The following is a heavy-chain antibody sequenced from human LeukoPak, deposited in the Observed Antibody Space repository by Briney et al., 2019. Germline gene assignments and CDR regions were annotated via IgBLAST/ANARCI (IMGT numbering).Heavy chain of an antibody. CDR2: IIPIFGTA. Sequence: SVKVSCKASGYTFTSYGISWVRQAPGQGPEWMGGIIPIFGTANYAQKFQGRVTITADESTSTAYMELSSLRSEDTAVYYCASWGSPTSRGDYWGQGTLVTVSS. J-gene: IGHJ4*02. D-gene: IGHD3-16*01. CDR1: GYTFTSYG. V-gene: IGHV1-69*13. CDR3: ASWGSPTSRGDY.